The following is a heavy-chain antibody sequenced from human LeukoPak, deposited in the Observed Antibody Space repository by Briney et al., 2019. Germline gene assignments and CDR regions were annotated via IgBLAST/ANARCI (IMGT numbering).Heavy chain of an antibody. CDR3: ARDVTPTSFDYYYYGMDV. Sequence: GGSLRLSCAASGFTVSSNYMSWVRQAPGKGLEWVSVIYSGGSTYYADSVKGRFTISRDTSKNTLYLQMNSLRAEDTAVYYCARDVTPTSFDYYYYGMDVWGQGTTVTVSS. CDR1: GFTVSSNY. J-gene: IGHJ6*02. CDR2: IYSGGST. V-gene: IGHV3-66*01. D-gene: IGHD2-2*01.